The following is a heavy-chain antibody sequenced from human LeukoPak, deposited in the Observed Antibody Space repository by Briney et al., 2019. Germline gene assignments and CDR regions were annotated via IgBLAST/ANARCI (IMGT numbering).Heavy chain of an antibody. CDR2: ISGSGGST. J-gene: IGHJ4*02. D-gene: IGHD6-19*01. CDR1: GFTFSSYA. Sequence: GGSLRLSCAASGFTFSSYAMSWVRQAPGKGLEWVPAISGSGGSTYYADSVKGRFTISRDNSKNTLYLQMNSLRAEDTAVYYCAKDQRSSGWYYFDYWGQGTLVTVSS. CDR3: AKDQRSSGWYYFDY. V-gene: IGHV3-23*01.